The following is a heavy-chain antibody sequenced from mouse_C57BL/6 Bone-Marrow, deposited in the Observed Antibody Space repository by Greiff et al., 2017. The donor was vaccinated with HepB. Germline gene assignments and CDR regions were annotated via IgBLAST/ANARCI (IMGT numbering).Heavy chain of an antibody. V-gene: IGHV1-53*01. CDR3: ARGNTTYYYAMDY. J-gene: IGHJ4*01. CDR2: INPSNGGT. Sequence: VQLQQPGTELVKPGASVKLSCKASGYTFTSYWMHWVKQRPGQGLEWIGNINPSNGGTNYNEKFKSKATLTVDKSSSTAYMQLSSLTSEDSAVYYCARGNTTYYYAMDYWGQGTSVTVSS. D-gene: IGHD5-5*01. CDR1: GYTFTSYW.